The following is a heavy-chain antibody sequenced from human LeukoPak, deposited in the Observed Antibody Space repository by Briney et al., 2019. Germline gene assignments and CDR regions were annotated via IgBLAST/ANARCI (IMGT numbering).Heavy chain of an antibody. Sequence: GASVKVSCKASGYTFTGYYMHWVRQAPGQGLEWMGWINPNSGGTNYAQKFQGRVTMTRDTSTSTVYMELSSLRSEDTAVYYCARDRDSSYYFDYWGQGTLVTVSS. V-gene: IGHV1-2*02. CDR3: ARDRDSSYYFDY. CDR2: INPNSGGT. D-gene: IGHD3-22*01. CDR1: GYTFTGYY. J-gene: IGHJ4*02.